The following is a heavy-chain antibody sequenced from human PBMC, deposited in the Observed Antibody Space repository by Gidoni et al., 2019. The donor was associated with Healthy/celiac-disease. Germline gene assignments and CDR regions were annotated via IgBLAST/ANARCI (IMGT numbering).Heavy chain of an antibody. CDR2: IYSGGST. CDR1: GFTVSSNY. CDR3: ARKAGQQLVRDYWYFDL. D-gene: IGHD6-13*01. V-gene: IGHV3-53*01. Sequence: EVQLVESGGGLIQPGGSLRLSCAASGFTVSSNYMSWVRQAPGKGLEWVSVIYSGGSTYYADSVKGRFTISRDNSKNTLYLQMNSLRAEDTAVYYCARKAGQQLVRDYWYFDLWGRGTLVTVSS. J-gene: IGHJ2*01.